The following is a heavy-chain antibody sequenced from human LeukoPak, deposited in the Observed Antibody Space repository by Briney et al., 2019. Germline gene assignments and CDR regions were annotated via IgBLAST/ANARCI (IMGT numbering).Heavy chain of an antibody. CDR2: INHSGST. J-gene: IGHJ4*02. D-gene: IGHD1-26*01. CDR3: ARVVGRYYKVDF. V-gene: IGHV4-34*01. CDR1: GGSFSVYY. Sequence: PSETLSLTCAVYGGSFSVYYWSWIRQPPGKGLELIGEINHSGSTNYKPSLKSRVTISVDTSKNQFSLKLTSVTAADTAVYYCARVVGRYYKVDFWGQGTLVTVSS.